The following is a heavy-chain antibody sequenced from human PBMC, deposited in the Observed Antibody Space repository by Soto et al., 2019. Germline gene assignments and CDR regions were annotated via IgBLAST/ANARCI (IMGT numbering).Heavy chain of an antibody. D-gene: IGHD1-26*01. Sequence: ASVKVSCKASGYTFSSFHINWVRQASGQGLEWMGWMNPSNGDTDYAQNFQARVTMTRDTSTSTAYMELTSLTFEDTAIYFCARGIDEGVDYWGQGTLVTVSS. CDR3: ARGIDEGVDY. CDR2: MNPSNGDT. V-gene: IGHV1-8*01. J-gene: IGHJ4*02. CDR1: GYTFSSFH.